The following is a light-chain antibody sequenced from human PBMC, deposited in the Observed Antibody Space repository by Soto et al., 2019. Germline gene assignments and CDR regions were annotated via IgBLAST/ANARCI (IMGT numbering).Light chain of an antibody. CDR3: QQRGGSPPTWT. V-gene: IGKV3-20*01. CDR1: RIIISN. J-gene: IGKJ1*01. CDR2: FAS. Sequence: EIVMTQSPGTLSVSPGERVTLSCRANRIIISNLAWYQQKPGQAPRLLIFFASNRATGIPDRFSGSGSGTDFTLTISRLEPEDFAVYYCQQRGGSPPTWTFGQGTKVDIK.